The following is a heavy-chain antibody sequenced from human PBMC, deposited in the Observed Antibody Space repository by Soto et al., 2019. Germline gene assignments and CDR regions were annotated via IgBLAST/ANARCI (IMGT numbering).Heavy chain of an antibody. V-gene: IGHV1-69*02. CDR2: ILPILGIA. Sequence: QVQLVQSGAEVKKPGSSVKVSCKASGGTFSSYTISWVRQAPGQGLEWMGRILPILGIANYAQKLQGRVTVTADQSTSTAYMELSSLTSEDTAVYYCATGSGRGFFDYWGQGTLVTASS. CDR3: ATGSGRGFFDY. D-gene: IGHD3-10*01. CDR1: GGTFSSYT. J-gene: IGHJ4*02.